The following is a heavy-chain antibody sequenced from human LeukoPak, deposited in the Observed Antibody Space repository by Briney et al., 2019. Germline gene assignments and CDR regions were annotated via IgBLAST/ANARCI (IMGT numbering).Heavy chain of an antibody. CDR3: ARDHTELSYCSSTSCYLGY. D-gene: IGHD2-2*01. V-gene: IGHV1-2*02. Sequence: ASVKVSCKASGYTFTSYYMHWVRQAPGQGLEWMGWINPNSGGTNYAQKFQGRVTMTRDTSISTAYMELSRLRSDDTAVYYCARDHTELSYCSSTSCYLGYWGQGTLVTVSS. CDR1: GYTFTSYY. CDR2: INPNSGGT. J-gene: IGHJ4*02.